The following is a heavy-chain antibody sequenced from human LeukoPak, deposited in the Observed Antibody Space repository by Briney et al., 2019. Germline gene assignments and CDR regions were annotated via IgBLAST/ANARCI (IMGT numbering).Heavy chain of an antibody. Sequence: SETLSLTCTVSGGSISSYYWRWVRQPRGKGLEGVGYIYYSGSTNYNTSLKRRVTISEEKSKKQFSLKLSSVTAADTAVYYCARVPHYGSCSDAFDIWGQGTMVTVSS. CDR2: IYYSGST. CDR3: ARVPHYGSCSDAFDI. J-gene: IGHJ3*02. D-gene: IGHD3-10*01. V-gene: IGHV4-59*13. CDR1: GGSISSYY.